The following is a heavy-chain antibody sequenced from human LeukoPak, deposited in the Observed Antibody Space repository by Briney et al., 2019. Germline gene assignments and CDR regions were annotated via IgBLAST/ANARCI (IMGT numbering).Heavy chain of an antibody. CDR3: ARDRDWAFDY. CDR1: GFTFSSYS. CDR2: ITTSSSSI. Sequence: GGSLRLSCAASGFTFSSYSMNWVRQAPGRGLEWLSYITTSSSSIYYADSVKGRFTISRDNAKNSPYLQMNSLRAEDTAVYYCARDRDWAFDYWGQGTLVTVSS. D-gene: IGHD3/OR15-3a*01. V-gene: IGHV3-48*01. J-gene: IGHJ4*02.